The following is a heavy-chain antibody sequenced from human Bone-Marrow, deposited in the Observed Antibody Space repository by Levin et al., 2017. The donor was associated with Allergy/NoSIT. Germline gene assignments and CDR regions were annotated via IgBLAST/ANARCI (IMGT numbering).Heavy chain of an antibody. CDR2: IKQDGRSK. D-gene: IGHD5-12*01. CDR3: ARVAYEDEGFDI. V-gene: IGHV3-7*01. CDR1: GFTFSNYW. J-gene: IGHJ3*02. Sequence: PGGSLRLSCAASGFTFSNYWMTWVRQAPGKGLEWVANIKQDGRSKNYVGSVKGRFTISRDNAKSSLFLQMNSLRAEDTAVYYCARVAYEDEGFDIWGQGTMVTVSS.